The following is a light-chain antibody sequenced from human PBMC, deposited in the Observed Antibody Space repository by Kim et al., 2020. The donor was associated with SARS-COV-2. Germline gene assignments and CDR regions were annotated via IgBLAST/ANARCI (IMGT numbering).Light chain of an antibody. CDR1: SIGSKS. V-gene: IGLV3-21*04. Sequence: SYELTQPPSVSVVPGKTARVSCGGNSIGSKSVHWYQQKSGQAPLLVISYDSDRPSGIPEGFSGSNSGNTATLTISRVEAGDEADYYCQVWDSSSDHRVVFGGGTQLTVL. CDR3: QVWDSSSDHRVV. J-gene: IGLJ2*01. CDR2: YDS.